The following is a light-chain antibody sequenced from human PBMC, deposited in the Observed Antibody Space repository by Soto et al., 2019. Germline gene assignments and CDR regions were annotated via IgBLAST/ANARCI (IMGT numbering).Light chain of an antibody. V-gene: IGKV3-11*01. CDR3: QQCNNWPPT. CDR2: DAS. CDR1: QSVSSY. J-gene: IGKJ1*01. Sequence: EIVLTQSPATLSLSPGERATLSCRASQSVSSYLAWYQQKPGQAPRLLIYDASNRATGIPARFSGSGSGTEFTLTISSLQSEDFAVYYCQQCNNWPPTFGQGTKVEIK.